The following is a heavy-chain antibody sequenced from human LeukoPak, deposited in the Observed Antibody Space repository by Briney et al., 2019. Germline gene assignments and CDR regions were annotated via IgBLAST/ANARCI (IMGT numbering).Heavy chain of an antibody. Sequence: ASVKVSCKASGYTFTSYYMHWVRQAPGQGLEWMGVINPSHRSTSYAQKFQGRVTMTRDTSTSTVYMELSSLRSEDTAVYYCAREGPRNYFDSSGPGPFDIWGQGTMVTVSS. CDR1: GYTFTSYY. D-gene: IGHD3-22*01. CDR3: AREGPRNYFDSSGPGPFDI. J-gene: IGHJ3*02. CDR2: INPSHRST. V-gene: IGHV1-46*01.